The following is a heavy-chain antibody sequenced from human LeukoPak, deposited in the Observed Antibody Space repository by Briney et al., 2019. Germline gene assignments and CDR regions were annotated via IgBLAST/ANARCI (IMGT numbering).Heavy chain of an antibody. CDR3: AKDLGPVSAAAIDH. D-gene: IGHD6-13*01. CDR2: IWYDGSNK. CDR1: GFTFSSYG. J-gene: IGHJ4*02. V-gene: IGHV3-33*06. Sequence: AGGSLRLSCAASGFTFSSYGMHWVRQAPGKGLEWVAVIWYDGSNKYYADSVKGRFTISRDNSKNTLYLQMNSLRAEDTAVYYCAKDLGPVSAAAIDHWGQGTLVTVSS.